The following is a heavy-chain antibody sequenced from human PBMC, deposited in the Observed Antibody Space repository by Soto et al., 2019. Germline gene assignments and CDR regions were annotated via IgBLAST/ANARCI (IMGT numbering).Heavy chain of an antibody. CDR1: GGSISSSSYN. CDR2: IYYSRIT. Sequence: ETLCRTGAVSGGSISSSSYNWGWIREPPGKGLEWIGRIYYSRITYYNPSLKSRVTISVDTSKNPLSLKLSSVTAASTAVYYCARNANYGGNSDYWGQGTLVTVYS. CDR3: ARNANYGGNSDY. V-gene: IGHV4-39*01. J-gene: IGHJ4*02. D-gene: IGHD4-17*01.